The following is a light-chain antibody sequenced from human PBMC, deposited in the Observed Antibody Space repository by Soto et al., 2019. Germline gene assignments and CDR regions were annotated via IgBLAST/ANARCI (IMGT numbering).Light chain of an antibody. V-gene: IGKV3-11*01. CDR1: QSVSSY. CDR2: DAS. CDR3: QHRSNWPT. J-gene: IGKJ2*01. Sequence: EIVLTQSPATLSLSPGERATLSCRASQSVSSYLAWYQQKPGQAPRLLIYDASNRATGIPARFSGSGSGTDFTLTISSLEPEDFAIYYCQHRSNWPTFGQGTKLEIK.